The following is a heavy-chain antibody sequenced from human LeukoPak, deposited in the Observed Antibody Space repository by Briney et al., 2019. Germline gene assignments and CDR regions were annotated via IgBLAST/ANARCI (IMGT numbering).Heavy chain of an antibody. CDR1: GSIFSSYA. CDR3: AKDLYYFGSGSHDY. J-gene: IGHJ4*02. CDR2: ISGSADIT. D-gene: IGHD3-10*01. V-gene: IGHV3-23*01. Sequence: GGSLRLSCAASGSIFSSYAMSWVRQAPGKGLEWVSGISGSADITDYADSVKGRFTISRDNSKNTLYLQMNSLRAEDTAVYYCAKDLYYFGSGSHDYWGQGTLVTVSS.